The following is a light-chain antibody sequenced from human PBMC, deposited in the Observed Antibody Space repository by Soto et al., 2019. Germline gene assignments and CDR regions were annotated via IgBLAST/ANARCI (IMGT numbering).Light chain of an antibody. V-gene: IGKV1-5*01. Sequence: DIQMTQSPSTLSGSVGDRVTITCRASQRISSWLAWYQQKPGKAPKLLIFDASTLESGVPSRFSGSGSGTEFTLTISSLQPDDFATYYCQQYNSYSQYTFGQGTRLEIK. CDR2: DAS. CDR1: QRISSW. CDR3: QQYNSYSQYT. J-gene: IGKJ5*01.